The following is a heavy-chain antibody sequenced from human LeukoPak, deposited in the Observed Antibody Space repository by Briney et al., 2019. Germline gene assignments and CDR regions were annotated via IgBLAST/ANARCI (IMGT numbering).Heavy chain of an antibody. V-gene: IGHV4-61*02. CDR2: IYTSGST. Sequence: SQTLSLTCTVSGGSISSGSYYWSWIRQPAGKGLEWIGRIYTSGSTNYNPSLKSRVTMSVDTSKNQFSLKLSSVTAADTAVYYCARGGIASYYFDYWGQGTLVTVSS. CDR3: ARGGIASYYFDY. D-gene: IGHD2-15*01. CDR1: GGSISSGSYY. J-gene: IGHJ4*02.